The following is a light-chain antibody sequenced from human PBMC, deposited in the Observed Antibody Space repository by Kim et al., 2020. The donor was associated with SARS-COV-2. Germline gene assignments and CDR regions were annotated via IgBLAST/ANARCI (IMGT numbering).Light chain of an antibody. Sequence: ASTGDRVTITCRASQGISSYLAWYQQEPGKAPKLLIYAASTLQSGVPSRFSGSGSGTDFTLTISCLQSEDFATYYCQQYYCYPITFGQGTRLEIK. J-gene: IGKJ5*01. CDR1: QGISSY. CDR2: AAS. CDR3: QQYYCYPIT. V-gene: IGKV1-8*01.